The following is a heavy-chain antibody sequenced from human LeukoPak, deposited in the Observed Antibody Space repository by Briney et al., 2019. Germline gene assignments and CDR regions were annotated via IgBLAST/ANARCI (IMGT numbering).Heavy chain of an antibody. J-gene: IGHJ4*02. D-gene: IGHD4-23*01. CDR3: ARGRPHGNDY. Sequence: GGALRLSCAASGFTSSSYWMNWVRQVPGKGLVWVSRIASDGNNRDYADSVKGRFTISRDNAKNTLYLQMNSLRVEDTAVYYCARGRPHGNDYWGQGTLVTVSS. CDR2: IASDGNNR. CDR1: GFTSSSYW. V-gene: IGHV3-74*01.